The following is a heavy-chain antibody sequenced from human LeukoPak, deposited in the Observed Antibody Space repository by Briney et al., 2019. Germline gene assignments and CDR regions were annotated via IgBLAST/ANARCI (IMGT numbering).Heavy chain of an antibody. CDR2: IYYSGST. V-gene: IGHV4-30-4*01. J-gene: IGHJ4*02. CDR3: ARVGGYSYGSFDY. D-gene: IGHD5-18*01. Sequence: SETLSPTCTVSGGSISSGDFYWNWIRQPPGKGLEWIGYIYYSGSTYYNPSLKSRVTISVDTSKNQFSLNLSSVTAADTAVYYCARVGGYSYGSFDYWGQGTLVTVSS. CDR1: GGSISSGDFY.